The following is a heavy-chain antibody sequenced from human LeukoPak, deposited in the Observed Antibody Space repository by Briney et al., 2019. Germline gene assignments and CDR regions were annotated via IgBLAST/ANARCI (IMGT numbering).Heavy chain of an antibody. CDR3: AKDAGGSVTYTDLEN. CDR1: GFTFSNYA. J-gene: IGHJ4*02. V-gene: IGHV3-23*01. CDR2: ISGSGGST. Sequence: GGSLRLSCAASGFTFSNYALSWVRQVPGRGLEWVSGISGSGGSTYYADSVKGRFTISRDNSKKTLYLQMNSTSAEDTAVYFCAKDAGGSVTYTDLENWGQGTLVTVSS. D-gene: IGHD2-21*02.